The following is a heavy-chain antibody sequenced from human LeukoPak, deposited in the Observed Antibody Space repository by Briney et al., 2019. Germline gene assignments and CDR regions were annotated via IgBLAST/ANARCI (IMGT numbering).Heavy chain of an antibody. CDR1: GVTVSGYW. CDR3: AQGDFWSGYPFDY. V-gene: IGHV3-74*01. CDR2: INSDGSST. J-gene: IGHJ4*02. D-gene: IGHD3-3*01. Sequence: GGSLRLSCAAFGVTVSGYWMNWVRQAPGKGLVWVARINSDGSSTSHADSVKGRFTISRDNSKNTLYLQMNSLRAEDTAVYYCAQGDFWSGYPFDYWGQGTLVTVSS.